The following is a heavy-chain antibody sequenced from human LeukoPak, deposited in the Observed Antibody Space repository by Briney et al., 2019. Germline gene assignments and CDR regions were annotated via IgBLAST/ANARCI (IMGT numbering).Heavy chain of an antibody. D-gene: IGHD5-12*01. CDR2: IIPILGIA. J-gene: IGHJ4*02. V-gene: IGHV1-69*04. Sequence: ASVKVSCKASGGTFSSYAISWVRQAPGQGLEWMGRIIPILGIANYAQKFQGRVTITADKSTSTAYTELSSLRSEDTAVYYCARSRKSGYDSNDYWGQGTLVTVSS. CDR1: GGTFSSYA. CDR3: ARSRKSGYDSNDY.